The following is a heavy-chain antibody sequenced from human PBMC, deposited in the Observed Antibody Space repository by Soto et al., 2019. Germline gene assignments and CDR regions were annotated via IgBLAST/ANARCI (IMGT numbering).Heavy chain of an antibody. J-gene: IGHJ4*02. CDR3: ARVRGIVVVDASFDY. CDR1: GGTFSSYA. V-gene: IGHV1-69*12. Sequence: QVQLVQSGAEVKKPGSSVKVSCKASGGTFSSYAISWVRQAPGQGLEWMGGIIPIFGTANYVQKFQGRVTITADESTSTAYMELSSLRAEDTAVYYCARVRGIVVVDASFDYWGQGTLVTVSS. D-gene: IGHD3-22*01. CDR2: IIPIFGTA.